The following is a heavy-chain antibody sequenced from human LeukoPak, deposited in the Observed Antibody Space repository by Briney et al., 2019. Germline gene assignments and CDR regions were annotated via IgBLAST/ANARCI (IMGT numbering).Heavy chain of an antibody. CDR1: GYTYTSYG. CDR2: ISAYNGNT. CDR3: AARLPNCDCQRCYLGEVGKWFDP. J-gene: IGHJ5*02. Sequence: ASVRVSCTASGYTYTSYGISWVRLAPGQGLEWMGWISAYNGNTNYAQKLQGRVTMTTDTSTSTAYMQMRSLRSDDTAVYYYAARLPNCDCQRCYLGEVGKWFDPWGQGTLVTVSS. V-gene: IGHV1-18*01. D-gene: IGHD3-16*01.